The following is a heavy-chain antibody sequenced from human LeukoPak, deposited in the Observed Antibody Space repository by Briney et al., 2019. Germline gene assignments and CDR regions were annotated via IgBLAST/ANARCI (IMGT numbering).Heavy chain of an antibody. CDR2: IGTAGDT. CDR1: GFTFSTYW. J-gene: IGHJ6*02. Sequence: GGSVRLSCAASGFTFSTYWMHWVRQATGKGLEWVSAIGTAGDTYYPGSVKGRFTISRENAKNSLYLQMNSLRAGDTAVYYCARGQWEERYYYYGMDVWGQGTTVTVSS. CDR3: ARGQWEERYYYYGMDV. D-gene: IGHD1-26*01. V-gene: IGHV3-13*01.